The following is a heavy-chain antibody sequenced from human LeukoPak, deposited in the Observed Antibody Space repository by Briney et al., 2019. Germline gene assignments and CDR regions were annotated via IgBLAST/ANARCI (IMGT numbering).Heavy chain of an antibody. V-gene: IGHV4-59*01. CDR3: ARGSGSKCSSTSCYGRYYYYYGMDV. J-gene: IGHJ6*02. Sequence: PSETLSLTCTVSGGSISGYYWSWIRQPPGKGLEWIGYISYSGSTNYNPSPKSRVTISVETSKNHFSLKLSSVTAADTAVYYCARGSGSKCSSTSCYGRYYYYYGMDVWGQGTTVTVSS. CDR2: ISYSGST. D-gene: IGHD2-2*01. CDR1: GGSISGYY.